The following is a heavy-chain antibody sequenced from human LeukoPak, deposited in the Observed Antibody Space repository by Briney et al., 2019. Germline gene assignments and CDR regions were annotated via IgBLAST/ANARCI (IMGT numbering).Heavy chain of an antibody. CDR2: ISSSSSTI. D-gene: IGHD3-22*01. V-gene: IGHV3-48*01. J-gene: IGHJ4*02. Sequence: GGSLRLSCAASGFTFSSYSMNWVRQAPGKGLEWVSYISSSSSTIYYADPVKGRFTISRDNAKNSLYLQMNSLRAEDTAVYYCARAPKNYYDSSGYYRNVYYFDYWGQGTLVTVSS. CDR3: ARAPKNYYDSSGYYRNVYYFDY. CDR1: GFTFSSYS.